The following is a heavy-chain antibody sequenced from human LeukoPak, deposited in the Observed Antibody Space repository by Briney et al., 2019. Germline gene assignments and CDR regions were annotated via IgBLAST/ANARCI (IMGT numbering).Heavy chain of an antibody. CDR3: ARDLTGAGLDY. CDR1: GLTFSSYA. V-gene: IGHV3-30-3*01. CDR2: ISYDGSNK. D-gene: IGHD1-14*01. Sequence: GGSLRLSCAASGLTFSSYAMHWVRQAPGKGLEWVAVISYDGSNKYYADSVKGRFTISRDNSKNTLYLQMNSLRAEDTAIYYCARDLTGAGLDYWGQGILVTVSS. J-gene: IGHJ4*02.